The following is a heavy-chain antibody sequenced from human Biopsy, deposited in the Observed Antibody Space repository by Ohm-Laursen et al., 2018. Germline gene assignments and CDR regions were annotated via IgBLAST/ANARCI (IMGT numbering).Heavy chain of an antibody. CDR1: GYSFSTYD. D-gene: IGHD3-10*01. J-gene: IGHJ5*02. Sequence: SVKVSCKASGYSFSTYDVNWVRQARGQGLEWMGWMIPSSGKTGYAQRFQGRVTLTMNTSISTAYMELSGLRSEDTAVYFCARCYSRRVSIFEASIYWFDTWGQGTLVTVSS. V-gene: IGHV1-8*01. CDR2: MIPSSGKT. CDR3: ARCYSRRVSIFEASIYWFDT.